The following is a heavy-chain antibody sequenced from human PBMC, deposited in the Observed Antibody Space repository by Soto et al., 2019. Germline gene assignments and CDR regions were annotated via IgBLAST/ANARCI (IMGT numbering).Heavy chain of an antibody. CDR1: GFTFSSYS. CDR2: ISSSSSYI. J-gene: IGHJ6*02. D-gene: IGHD3-10*01. CDR3: ARAWFGEEFPGGQTYYYYGMDV. Sequence: EVQLVESGGGLVKPGGSLRLSCAASGFTFSSYSMNWVRQAPGKGLEWVSSISSSSSYIYYADSVKGRFTISRDNAKNSLYLQMNRLRAEDTAVYYCARAWFGEEFPGGQTYYYYGMDVWGQGTTVTVSS. V-gene: IGHV3-21*01.